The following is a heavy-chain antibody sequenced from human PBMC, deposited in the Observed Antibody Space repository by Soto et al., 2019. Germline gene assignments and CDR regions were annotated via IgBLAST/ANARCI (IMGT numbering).Heavy chain of an antibody. J-gene: IGHJ6*02. CDR1: GGSFSAYY. CDR3: VRGLRYSGMDV. Sequence: QVQLQQWGAGLLKPSETLSLTCAVNGGSFSAYYWTWIRQPPGRGLEWIGEIDHSGSTNYNPSLESRVSMSIVTAKNRFSLNVSAVTAADTAVYYCVRGLRYSGMDVWGQRTTVTVS. CDR2: IDHSGST. D-gene: IGHD2-15*01. V-gene: IGHV4-34*01.